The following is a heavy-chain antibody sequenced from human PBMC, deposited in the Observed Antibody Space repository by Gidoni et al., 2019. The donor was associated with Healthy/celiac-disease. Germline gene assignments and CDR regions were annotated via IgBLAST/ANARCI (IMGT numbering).Heavy chain of an antibody. CDR2: ISSSGSTI. Sequence: QVQLVESGGGLVKPGGSLRLSCSASGLPFSDYYMSWIRQAPGKGLEWVSYISSSGSTIYYADSVKGRFTISRDNAKNSLYLQMNSLRAEDTAVYYCASLVLGVKDAFDIWGQGTMVTVSS. D-gene: IGHD3-10*01. J-gene: IGHJ3*02. CDR3: ASLVLGVKDAFDI. V-gene: IGHV3-11*01. CDR1: GLPFSDYY.